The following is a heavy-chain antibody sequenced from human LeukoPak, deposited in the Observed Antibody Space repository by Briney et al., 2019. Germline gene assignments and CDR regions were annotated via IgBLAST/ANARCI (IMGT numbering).Heavy chain of an antibody. CDR3: AAGSWVARYLRFDAFDI. V-gene: IGHV1-58*02. CDR2: IVVGSGNT. D-gene: IGHD3-3*01. J-gene: IGHJ3*02. CDR1: GFTFTRSA. Sequence: GTSVKFSCKASGFTFTRSAMQWVRQARGQRLEWIGWIVVGSGNTNYAQKFQERVTITRDMSTSTAYMELSSLRSEDTAVYYCAAGSWVARYLRFDAFDIWGQGTMVTVSS.